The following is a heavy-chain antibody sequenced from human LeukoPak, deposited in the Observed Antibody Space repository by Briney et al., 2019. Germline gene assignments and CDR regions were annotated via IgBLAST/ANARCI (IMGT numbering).Heavy chain of an antibody. CDR2: INPNSGGT. D-gene: IGHD5-18*01. J-gene: IGHJ3*02. Sequence: ASVRVSCKASGYTFTGYYMHWVRQAPGQGLEWMGWINPNSGGTNYAQKFQGWVTMTRDTSISTAYMELRSLRSEDTAVYYCARDPAYSYGYPDAFDIWGQGTMVTVSS. CDR3: ARDPAYSYGYPDAFDI. V-gene: IGHV1-2*04. CDR1: GYTFTGYY.